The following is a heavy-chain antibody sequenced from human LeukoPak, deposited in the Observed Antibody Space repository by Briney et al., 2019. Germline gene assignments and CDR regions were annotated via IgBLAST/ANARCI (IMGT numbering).Heavy chain of an antibody. Sequence: SETLSLTCNVIGDSFTDYYWNWVRQPPGKGLEGIGYIYYNENSNYSPSLNGRVTLSVDTSRNQFSLHLASVTAADTAMYYCARDGGLQSHFDFWGQGILVTVAS. D-gene: IGHD3-16*01. V-gene: IGHV4-59*01. J-gene: IGHJ4*02. CDR1: GDSFTDYY. CDR3: ARDGGLQSHFDF. CDR2: IYYNENS.